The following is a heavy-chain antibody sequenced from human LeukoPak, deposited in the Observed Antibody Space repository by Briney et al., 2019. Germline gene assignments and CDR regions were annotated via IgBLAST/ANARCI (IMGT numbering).Heavy chain of an antibody. D-gene: IGHD1-26*01. CDR2: ISYDGSNK. CDR1: GFTFSSYA. Sequence: GGSLRLSCAASGFTFSSYAMHWVRQAPGKGLEWVAVISYDGSNKYYADSVNVRFTISRENSKNTLYMQMNSLRAEDTAVYYCARDRQSIVGATFSGWGQGTLVTVSS. V-gene: IGHV3-30-3*01. J-gene: IGHJ4*02. CDR3: ARDRQSIVGATFSG.